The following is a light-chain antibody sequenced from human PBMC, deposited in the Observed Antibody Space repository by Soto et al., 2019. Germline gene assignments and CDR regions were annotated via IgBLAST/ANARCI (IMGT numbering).Light chain of an antibody. V-gene: IGKV1D-16*01. CDR3: QQYGDSTGWT. CDR1: RGIGDR. J-gene: IGKJ1*01. Sequence: DIQMTQSPSSLSAVVGDRVTITCRASRGIGDRLAWFQQKPGKAPQFLIQAASNLQSGVPSRFSGSGSGTEFILSINSLQPEDIAVYYCQQYGDSTGWTFGQGTKVEIK. CDR2: AAS.